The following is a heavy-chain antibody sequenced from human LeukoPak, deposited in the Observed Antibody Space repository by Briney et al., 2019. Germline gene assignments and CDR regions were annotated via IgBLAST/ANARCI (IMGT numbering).Heavy chain of an antibody. CDR2: IYTSGST. J-gene: IGHJ3*02. CDR1: GGSISRGSYY. D-gene: IGHD5-18*01. CDR3: ARDRPRYSYGLGEDAFDI. V-gene: IGHV4-61*02. Sequence: SQTLSLTCTVSGGSISRGSYYWSWIRQPAGKGLEWIWRIYTSGSTNYNPSLKSRVTISVDTSKNQFSLKLSSVTAADTAVYYCARDRPRYSYGLGEDAFDIWGQGTMVTVSS.